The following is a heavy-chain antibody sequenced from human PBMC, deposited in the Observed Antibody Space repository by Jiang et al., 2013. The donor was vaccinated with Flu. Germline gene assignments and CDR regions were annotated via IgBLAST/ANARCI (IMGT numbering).Heavy chain of an antibody. V-gene: IGHV4-61*02. CDR1: GGSISSGSYY. D-gene: IGHD3-3*01. CDR2: IYTSGST. Sequence: YGSGLVKPSQTLSLTCTVSGGSISSGSYYWSWIRQPAGKGLEWIGRIYTSGSTNYNPSLKSRVTISVDTSKNQFSLKLSSVTAADTAVYYCARDNYDFWSGYPNWFDPGAREPWSPSPQ. CDR3: ARDNYDFWSGYPNWFDP. J-gene: IGHJ5*02.